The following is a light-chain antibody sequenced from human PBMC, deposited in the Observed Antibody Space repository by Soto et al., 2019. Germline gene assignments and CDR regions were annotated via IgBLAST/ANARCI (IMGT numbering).Light chain of an antibody. CDR1: QSISSY. J-gene: IGKJ3*01. CDR2: AAS. V-gene: IGKV1-39*01. Sequence: DIQMTQSPSSLSASLGDRVTITCRASQSISSYLNWYQQKPGKAPKLLICAASSLQSGVPSRFSGSGSGTDFTLTISSLQPEDFETYYCLQDYDYPFTFGPGTKVDIK. CDR3: LQDYDYPFT.